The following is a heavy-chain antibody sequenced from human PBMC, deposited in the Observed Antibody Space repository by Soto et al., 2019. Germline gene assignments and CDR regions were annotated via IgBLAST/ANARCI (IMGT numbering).Heavy chain of an antibody. CDR1: GDQFTDYW. CDR2: IYPGDSDT. J-gene: IGHJ4*02. CDR3: AXQSCFGGAWYSFLPFDN. Sequence: GVSLKISCKGSGDQFTDYWIGRVRQMAGKGLEWIGIIYPGDSDTRYSPSFQGQVTISADKSTNTAYLQWSSLKASDTAMYYCAXQSCFGGAWYSFLPFDNRGLGTQVTVSS. D-gene: IGHD6-19*01. V-gene: IGHV5-51*01.